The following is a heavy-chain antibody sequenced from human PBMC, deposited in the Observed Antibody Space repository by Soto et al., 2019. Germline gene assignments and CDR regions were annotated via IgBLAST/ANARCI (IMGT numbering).Heavy chain of an antibody. J-gene: IGHJ4*02. V-gene: IGHV3-30*18. CDR1: GFTFSSYG. Sequence: QVQLVESGGGVVQPGRSLRLSCVASGFTFSSYGMHWVRQAPGKGLEWVAFISDDGSNQWYVDSVKNRFTVSRDNSKNTLSLQLNSLTGEDTAVYYCAKDRSGSWTFDYWGQGTLVTVSS. CDR3: AKDRSGSWTFDY. CDR2: ISDDGSNQ. D-gene: IGHD6-13*01.